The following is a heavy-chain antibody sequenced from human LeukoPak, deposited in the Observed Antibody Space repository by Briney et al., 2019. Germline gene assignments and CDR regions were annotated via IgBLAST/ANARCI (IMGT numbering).Heavy chain of an antibody. V-gene: IGHV4-61*01. J-gene: IGHJ4*02. Sequence: SETLSLTCTVSGGSVSSGSYYWNWIRQPPGKGLEWIGYIYYSGSTNYNPSLKSRVTISVDTSKNQFSLKLSSVTAADTAVYYCARAAYSGSYHSDYWGQGTLVTVSS. CDR3: ARAAYSGSYHSDY. CDR2: IYYSGST. D-gene: IGHD1-26*01. CDR1: GGSVSSGSYY.